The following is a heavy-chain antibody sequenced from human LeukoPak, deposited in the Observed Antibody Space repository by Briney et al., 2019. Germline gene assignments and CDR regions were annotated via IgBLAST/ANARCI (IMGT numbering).Heavy chain of an antibody. Sequence: GASVKVSCKASGYTFTSYGISWVRQAPGQGLEWMGWISAYNGNTNYAQKLQGRVTMTTDTSTSTAYMELRSLRSDDTAVYYCARDTPQYDILTGYYIWYYYYMDVWGKGTTVTVSS. CDR1: GYTFTSYG. J-gene: IGHJ6*03. V-gene: IGHV1-18*01. D-gene: IGHD3-9*01. CDR2: ISAYNGNT. CDR3: ARDTPQYDILTGYYIWYYYYMDV.